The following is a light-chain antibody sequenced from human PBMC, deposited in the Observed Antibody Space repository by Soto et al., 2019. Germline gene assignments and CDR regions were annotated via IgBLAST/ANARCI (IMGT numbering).Light chain of an antibody. J-gene: IGKJ1*01. Sequence: EIVLTHSPGTLSLSPCERAALSGSASQSVSNNYLAWYQQKPGQAPRLLIYGASNRATGIPDRFSGSGSGTDFTLTITRLEPEDFAVYYCQQYERSPETFGQGTKVDI. CDR2: GAS. CDR3: QQYERSPET. V-gene: IGKV3-20*01. CDR1: QSVSNNY.